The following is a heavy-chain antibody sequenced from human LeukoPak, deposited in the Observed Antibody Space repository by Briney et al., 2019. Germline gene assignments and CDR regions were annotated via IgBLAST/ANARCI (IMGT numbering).Heavy chain of an antibody. CDR1: GYSISSSDW. D-gene: IGHD1-14*01. Sequence: SETLSLTCAVSGYSISSSDWWGWIRQPPGKGLEWIGYIYYSGSTYYNPSLKSRVTMSVDTSKNQFSLKLSSVTAVDTAVYYCARVRNPDFDYWGQGTLATVSS. V-gene: IGHV4-28*03. CDR3: ARVRNPDFDY. CDR2: IYYSGST. J-gene: IGHJ4*02.